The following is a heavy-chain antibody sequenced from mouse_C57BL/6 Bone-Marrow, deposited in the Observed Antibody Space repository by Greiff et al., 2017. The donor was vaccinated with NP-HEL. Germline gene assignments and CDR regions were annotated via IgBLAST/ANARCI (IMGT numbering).Heavy chain of an antibody. CDR3: ARHTDGGFAY. Sequence: EVMLVESGGGLVKPGGSLKLSCAASGFTFSSYTMSWVRQTPEKRLEWVATISGGGGNTYYPDSVKGRFTISRDNAKNTLYLQMSSLRSEDTALYYCARHTDGGFAYWGQGTLVTVSA. V-gene: IGHV5-9*01. CDR1: GFTFSSYT. D-gene: IGHD1-1*01. CDR2: ISGGGGNT. J-gene: IGHJ3*01.